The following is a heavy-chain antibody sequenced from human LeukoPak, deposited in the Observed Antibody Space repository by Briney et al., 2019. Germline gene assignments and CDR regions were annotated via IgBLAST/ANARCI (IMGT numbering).Heavy chain of an antibody. D-gene: IGHD1-1*01. Sequence: ASVKVSCKASGYRFTTYAISWVRQAPGQGLEWMGWINPNSGGTNYAQKFQGRVTMTRDTSISTAYMELSRLRSDDTAVYYCARADDPEYYFDYWGQGTLVTVSS. CDR1: GYRFTTYA. V-gene: IGHV1-2*02. CDR2: INPNSGGT. CDR3: ARADDPEYYFDY. J-gene: IGHJ4*02.